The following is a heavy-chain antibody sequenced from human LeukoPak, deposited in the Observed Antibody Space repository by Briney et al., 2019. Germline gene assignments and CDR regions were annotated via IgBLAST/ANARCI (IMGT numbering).Heavy chain of an antibody. CDR3: ARGGWYNRPSFDY. CDR2: ISGSGDTT. CDR1: GFSFSTYA. V-gene: IGHV3-23*01. J-gene: IGHJ4*02. Sequence: GGSLRLSCAASGFSFSTYAMSWVRQAPGKGLEWVSAISGSGDTTYYADSVKGRFTISRDNSKNTLYLQMNSLRAEDTAVYYCARGGWYNRPSFDYWGQGTLVTVSS. D-gene: IGHD6-19*01.